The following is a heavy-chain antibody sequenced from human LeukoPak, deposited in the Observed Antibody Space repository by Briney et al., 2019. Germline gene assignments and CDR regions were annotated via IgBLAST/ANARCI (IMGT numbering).Heavy chain of an antibody. V-gene: IGHV1-69*04. CDR2: IIPILGIA. Sequence: SVKVSCKASGGTFSSYTISWVRQAPGQGLEWMGRIIPILGIANYAQKFQGRVTITADKSTSTAYMELSSLRSEDTAVYYCARDTRTDAIVTTGNYWGQGTLVTVSS. J-gene: IGHJ4*02. D-gene: IGHD4-17*01. CDR3: ARDTRTDAIVTTGNY. CDR1: GGTFSSYT.